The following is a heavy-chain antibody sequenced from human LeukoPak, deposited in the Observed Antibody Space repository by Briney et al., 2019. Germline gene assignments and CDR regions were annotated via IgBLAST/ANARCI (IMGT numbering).Heavy chain of an antibody. CDR2: IYYSGST. V-gene: IGHV4-39*01. CDR1: GGSISSSSYY. J-gene: IGHJ4*02. CDR3: ARHPIAVAHFDY. D-gene: IGHD6-19*01. Sequence: SETLSLTCTVSGGSISSSSYYWGWIRQPPGKGLEWIGSIYYSGSTYYNPSLKSRVTISVDTSKNQFSLKLSSVTAADTAVYYCARHPIAVAHFDYWGQGTLVTASS.